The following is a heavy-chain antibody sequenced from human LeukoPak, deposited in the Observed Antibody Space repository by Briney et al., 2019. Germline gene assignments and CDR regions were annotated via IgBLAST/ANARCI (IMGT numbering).Heavy chain of an antibody. CDR1: GYTFTSYG. J-gene: IGHJ3*02. D-gene: IGHD6-13*01. Sequence: ASVKVSCKASGYTFTSYGISWVRQAPGQGLEWMGWISAYNGNTNYAQKLQGRVTMTTDTSTSTAYMELRSLRSDDMAVYYCARVFRHSSSWYSAGDAFDIWGQGTMVTVAS. CDR3: ARVFRHSSSWYSAGDAFDI. CDR2: ISAYNGNT. V-gene: IGHV1-18*03.